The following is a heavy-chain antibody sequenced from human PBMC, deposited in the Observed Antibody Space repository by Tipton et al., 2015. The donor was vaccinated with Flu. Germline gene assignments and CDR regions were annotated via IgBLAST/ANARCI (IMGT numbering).Heavy chain of an antibody. Sequence: QLVQSGAEVRKPGASVKVSCKASGYTFTNYDINWVRQATGQGLEWMGWMSPNTGNTGYAQKFQGRVTMTRDTSISTAFMELSSLRSEHTAVYYCARVPPFNNWNDESDYWGQGTLVTVSS. CDR2: MSPNTGNT. CDR3: ARVPPFNNWNDESDY. D-gene: IGHD1-20*01. V-gene: IGHV1-8*01. CDR1: GYTFTNYD. J-gene: IGHJ4*02.